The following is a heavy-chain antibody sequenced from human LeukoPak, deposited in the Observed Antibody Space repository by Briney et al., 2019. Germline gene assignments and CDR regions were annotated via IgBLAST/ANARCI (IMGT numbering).Heavy chain of an antibody. Sequence: GGSLRLSCAASRFNFNDYYMSWIRQAPGKGLEWLSYISSSANDKYYADSVKGRFTISRDNAKNSLYLQMNSQRVEDTAVYYCASGSSSVGYWGQGTLVTVSS. CDR2: ISSSANDK. CDR1: RFNFNDYY. D-gene: IGHD6-6*01. J-gene: IGHJ4*02. V-gene: IGHV3-11*01. CDR3: ASGSSSVGY.